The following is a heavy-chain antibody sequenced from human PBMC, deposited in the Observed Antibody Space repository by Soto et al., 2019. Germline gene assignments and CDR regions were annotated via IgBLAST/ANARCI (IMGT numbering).Heavy chain of an antibody. D-gene: IGHD3-10*01. CDR1: GFAFSSYS. V-gene: IGHV3-21*01. CDR2: ISSSSSYI. J-gene: IGHJ6*02. CDR3: ARDRQSYYYYYYGMDV. Sequence: LRLSCAASGFAFSSYSMNWVRQAPGKGLEWVSSISSSSSYIYYADSVKGRFTISRDNAKNSLYLQMNSLRAEDTAVYYCARDRQSYYYYYYGMDVWGQGTTVTVSS.